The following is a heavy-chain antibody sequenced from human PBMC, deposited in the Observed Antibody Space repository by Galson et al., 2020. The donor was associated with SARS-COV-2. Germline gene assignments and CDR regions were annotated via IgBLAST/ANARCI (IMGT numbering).Heavy chain of an antibody. J-gene: IGHJ4*02. Sequence: GESLKISCAASGFSFSSYGMHWVRQAPGKGLEWVAFISYDGTNQYYADSVKGRFTISRDNSKNTLDLQMNSLRDEDTAVYYCTNDAYYDSGSYDYWGQGTLVTVSS. CDR3: TNDAYYDSGSYDY. V-gene: IGHV3-30*18. CDR2: ISYDGTNQ. D-gene: IGHD3-10*01. CDR1: GFSFSSYG.